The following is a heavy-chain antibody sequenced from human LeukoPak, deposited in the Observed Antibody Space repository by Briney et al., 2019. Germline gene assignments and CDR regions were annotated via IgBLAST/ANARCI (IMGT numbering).Heavy chain of an antibody. CDR2: ISSSGSTI. CDR1: GFTFSDYY. J-gene: IGHJ3*02. Sequence: GGSLRLSCAASGFTFSDYYMSWIRQAPGKGLEWVSYISSSGSTIYYADSVKGRFTLSRDNAKKSLYLQMNSLRAEDTAVYYCARDSPTNGGNSENAFDIWGQGTMVTVSS. V-gene: IGHV3-11*04. CDR3: ARDSPTNGGNSENAFDI. D-gene: IGHD4-23*01.